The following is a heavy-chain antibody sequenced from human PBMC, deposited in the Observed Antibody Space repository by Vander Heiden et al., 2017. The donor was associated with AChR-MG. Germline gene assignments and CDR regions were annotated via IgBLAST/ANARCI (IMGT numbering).Heavy chain of an antibody. CDR2: INHSGST. CDR3: AREGQWLVRGGDY. V-gene: IGHV4-34*01. CDR1: GGSFSGYY. D-gene: IGHD6-19*01. J-gene: IGHJ4*02. Sequence: QVQLQQRGAGLLKPSETLSLTCAVYGGSFSGYYWSWIRQPPGKGLEWIGEINHSGSTNYNPSLKSRVTISVDTSKNQFSLKLSSVTAADTAVYYCAREGQWLVRGGDYWGQGTLVTVSS.